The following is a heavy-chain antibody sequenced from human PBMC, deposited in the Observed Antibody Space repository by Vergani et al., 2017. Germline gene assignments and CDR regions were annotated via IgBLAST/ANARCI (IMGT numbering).Heavy chain of an antibody. J-gene: IGHJ3*01. D-gene: IGHD6-13*01. CDR1: GYTLNTYD. Sequence: QAQLVQSGAEVKEPGGSVQVSCKASGYTLNTYDINWVRQAAGQGLEWMGWMNPNSGNTGYAQKFQGRVTMTSITSIGTAYMELSGLTSDDTAVYYCARAPFRITAAEDYAFDVWGQGTLVTVSS. CDR2: MNPNSGNT. V-gene: IGHV1-8*02. CDR3: ARAPFRITAAEDYAFDV.